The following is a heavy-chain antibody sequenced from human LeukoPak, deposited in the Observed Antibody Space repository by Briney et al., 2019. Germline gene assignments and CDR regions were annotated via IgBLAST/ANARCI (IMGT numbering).Heavy chain of an antibody. CDR3: AKGPLRGTAAAIDY. V-gene: IGHV3-30*18. D-gene: IGHD2-2*01. CDR2: ISYDGRNI. CDR1: GFTFNNYG. Sequence: PGGSLRLSCAASGFTFNNYGMHWVRQAPGKGLEWVAVISYDGRNIHYPDSVKGRFTISRDISTDTLWLQMDSLRTEDTAVYNCAKGPLRGTAAAIDYWGQGTLVTVSS. J-gene: IGHJ4*02.